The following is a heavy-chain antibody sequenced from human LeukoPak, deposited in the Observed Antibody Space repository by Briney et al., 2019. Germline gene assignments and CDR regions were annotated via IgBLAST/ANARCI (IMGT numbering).Heavy chain of an antibody. CDR2: IIPIFGTA. Sequence: ASVKVSCKXSGGTFSSYAISWVRQAPGQGLERMGGIIPIFGTANYAQKFQGRVTITADESTSTAYMELSSLRSEDTAVYYCARTYDSSGSVPPDYFDYWGQGTLVTVSS. CDR1: GGTFSSYA. CDR3: ARTYDSSGSVPPDYFDY. D-gene: IGHD3-22*01. V-gene: IGHV1-69*01. J-gene: IGHJ4*02.